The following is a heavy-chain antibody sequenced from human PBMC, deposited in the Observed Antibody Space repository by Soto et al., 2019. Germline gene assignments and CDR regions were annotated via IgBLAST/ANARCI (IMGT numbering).Heavy chain of an antibody. Sequence: QVQLQESGPGLVKPSQTLSLTCTVSGGSISSDSSSWTWIRQLPGKGLEWIGYIYHSGSTYYKPSLKSRVTMSVDMSKNLFSLKLRSVTVADTAVYYCARDEGWFDPWGQGILVTVSS. CDR2: IYHSGST. CDR1: GGSISSDSSS. V-gene: IGHV4-31*03. J-gene: IGHJ5*02. CDR3: ARDEGWFDP.